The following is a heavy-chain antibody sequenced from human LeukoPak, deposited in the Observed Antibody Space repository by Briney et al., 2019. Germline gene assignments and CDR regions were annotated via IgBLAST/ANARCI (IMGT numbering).Heavy chain of an antibody. CDR2: IYSDNT. V-gene: IGHV3-53*01. Sequence: GGSLRLSCTVSGFTVSSNSMSWVRQAPGKGLEWVSFIYSDNTHYSDSVKGRFTISRDNSKNTLYLQMNSLRADDTGVYYCARGQLGANYFDYWGQGTLVTVSS. D-gene: IGHD1-26*01. J-gene: IGHJ4*02. CDR1: GFTVSSNS. CDR3: ARGQLGANYFDY.